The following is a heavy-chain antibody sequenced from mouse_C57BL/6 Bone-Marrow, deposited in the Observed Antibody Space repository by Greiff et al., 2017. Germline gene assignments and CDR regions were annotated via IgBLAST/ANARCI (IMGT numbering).Heavy chain of an antibody. D-gene: IGHD1-1*01. Sequence: LKESGGGLVQPGESLKLSCESNEYEFPSHDMSWVRKTPEKRLELVAAINSDGGSTYYPDTMERRFIISRDNTKKTLYLQMSSLRSEDTALYYCARHRYYGSSYGWYFDVWGTGTTVTVSS. CDR1: EYEFPSHD. J-gene: IGHJ1*03. V-gene: IGHV5-2*01. CDR3: ARHRYYGSSYGWYFDV. CDR2: INSDGGST.